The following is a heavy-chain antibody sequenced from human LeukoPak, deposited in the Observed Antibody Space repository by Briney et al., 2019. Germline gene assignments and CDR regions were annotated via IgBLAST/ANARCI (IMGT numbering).Heavy chain of an antibody. Sequence: SETLSLTCTVSVVSISSSNSYWGWIRQPPGKGLEWIGSIYYSGNTYYNASLRSQVSISIDTSKNQFSLRLSSVTAADTAFYYCARDRGVSGFDYWGQGTLVTVSS. CDR2: IYYSGNT. D-gene: IGHD6-13*01. V-gene: IGHV4-39*07. J-gene: IGHJ4*02. CDR1: VVSISSSNSY. CDR3: ARDRGVSGFDY.